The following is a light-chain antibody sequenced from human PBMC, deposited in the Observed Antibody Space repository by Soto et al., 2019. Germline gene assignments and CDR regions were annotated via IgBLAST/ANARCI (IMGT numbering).Light chain of an antibody. CDR2: EVS. CDR3: SSYAGTNPVV. J-gene: IGLJ2*01. V-gene: IGLV2-8*01. Sequence: QSALTQPPSASGSPGQSVAISCTGTSSDVGGYNYVSWYQQHPGKAPKLIISEVSKRPSGVPDRFSGSKSGNTASLTVSGLQTEDEADYYCSSYAGTNPVVFGGGTKLTVL. CDR1: SSDVGGYNY.